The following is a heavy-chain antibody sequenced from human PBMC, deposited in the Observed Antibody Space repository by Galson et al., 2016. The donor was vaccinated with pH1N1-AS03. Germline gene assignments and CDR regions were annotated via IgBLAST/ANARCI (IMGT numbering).Heavy chain of an antibody. CDR2: INHSGST. D-gene: IGHD7-27*01. CDR3: ARRANWGFAGRQNWFDP. V-gene: IGHV4-34*01. Sequence: SETLSLTCAVYGGSFSGYSCSWIRQPPGKGLEWIGEINHSGSTNYNPSLKSRVTMSVDMAKNLISLNMTPATAADTAVYYCARRANWGFAGRQNWFDPWGQGTLVTVSS. CDR1: GGSFSGYS. J-gene: IGHJ5*02.